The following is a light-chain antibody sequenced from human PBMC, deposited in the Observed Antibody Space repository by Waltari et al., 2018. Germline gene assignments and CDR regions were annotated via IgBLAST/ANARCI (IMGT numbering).Light chain of an antibody. Sequence: VLTQSQGTLSLSPGERATPPCRARKHVSSSYLAWYQQKPGQAPRLLIYGASSRATGIPDRFSGSGSETDFTLTISRLEPEDFVVYYCPQYGSSKWTFGQGTKVEIK. CDR3: PQYGSSKWT. CDR2: GAS. CDR1: KHVSSSY. V-gene: IGKV3-20*01. J-gene: IGKJ1*01.